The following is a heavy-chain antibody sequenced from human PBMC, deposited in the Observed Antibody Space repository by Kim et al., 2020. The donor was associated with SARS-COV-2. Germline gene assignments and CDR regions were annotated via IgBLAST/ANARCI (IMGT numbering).Heavy chain of an antibody. J-gene: IGHJ5*02. CDR1: GFSLSTSGVG. Sequence: SGPTLVNPTQTLTLTCTFSGFSLSTSGVGVGWIRQPPGKALEWLALIYWDDDKRYSPSLKSRLTITKDTSKNQVVLTMTNMGPVDTATYYCAHRPGRGWYQGWFDPWGQGTLVTVSS. D-gene: IGHD6-19*01. V-gene: IGHV2-5*02. CDR2: IYWDDDK. CDR3: AHRPGRGWYQGWFDP.